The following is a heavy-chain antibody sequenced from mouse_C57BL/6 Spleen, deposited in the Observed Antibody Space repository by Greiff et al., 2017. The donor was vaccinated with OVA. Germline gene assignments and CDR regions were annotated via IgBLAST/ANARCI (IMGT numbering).Heavy chain of an antibody. D-gene: IGHD1-1*01. CDR3: SYYGSSYLYWYFDV. Sequence: VQLQQSGAELVKPGASVKLSCKASGYTFTSYWMHWVKQRPGRGLEWIGRIDPNSGGTKYNEKFKSKATLTVDKPSSTAYMQLSSLTSEDSAVYDCSYYGSSYLYWYFDVWGTGTTVTVSS. V-gene: IGHV1-72*01. J-gene: IGHJ1*03. CDR2: IDPNSGGT. CDR1: GYTFTSYW.